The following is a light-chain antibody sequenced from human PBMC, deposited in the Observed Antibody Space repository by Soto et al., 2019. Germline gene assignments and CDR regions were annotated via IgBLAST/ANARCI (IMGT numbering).Light chain of an antibody. Sequence: QSALTQPRSVSGSPGQSVTISSTGTSSDVGGYNFVSWYQQHPGKAPKLMIYDVSKRPSVVPDRFSGSKSGNTASLTISGLQAEDEADYYCCSYAGSYTWVFGGGTKVTV. CDR1: SSDVGGYNF. CDR2: DVS. CDR3: CSYAGSYTWV. V-gene: IGLV2-11*01. J-gene: IGLJ3*02.